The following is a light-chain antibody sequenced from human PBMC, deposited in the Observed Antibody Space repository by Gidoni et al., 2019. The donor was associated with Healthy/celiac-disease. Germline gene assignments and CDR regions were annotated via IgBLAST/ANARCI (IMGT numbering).Light chain of an antibody. CDR1: KLGNQY. V-gene: IGLV3-1*01. Sequence: SYELTQPPSVSVSPGQTASIPCSGDKLGNQYACWFQQKPGQSPLVVIYQDNKRPSGIPERFSGSNSGNTATLTISGTQAMDEADYYCQAWDSSTAVFGGGTKLTVL. CDR3: QAWDSSTAV. J-gene: IGLJ2*01. CDR2: QDN.